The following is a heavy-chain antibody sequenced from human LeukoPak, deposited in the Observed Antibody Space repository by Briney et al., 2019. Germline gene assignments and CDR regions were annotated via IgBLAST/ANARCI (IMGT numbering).Heavy chain of an antibody. D-gene: IGHD3-3*01. Sequence: SVKVSCKASGGSFNTYVITWVRQAPGQGLEWMGRIIPILDMANFAQKFQGRDTITADKSTNTAHMELSGLRSEDTAVYYCTRAPYDFWSGYGLRGYFDYWGQGTLVTVSS. CDR2: IIPILDMA. CDR1: GGSFNTYV. J-gene: IGHJ4*02. CDR3: TRAPYDFWSGYGLRGYFDY. V-gene: IGHV1-69*04.